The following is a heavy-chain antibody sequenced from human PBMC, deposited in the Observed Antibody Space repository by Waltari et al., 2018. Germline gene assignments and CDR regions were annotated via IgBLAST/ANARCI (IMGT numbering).Heavy chain of an antibody. J-gene: IGHJ4*02. CDR1: GGPISSSSYY. Sequence: QLHLQESGPGLVKPSETLSLTCTVSGGPISSSSYYWGWIRQPPGKGLEWIGSIYYSGSTYYNPSLKSRVTISVDTSKNQFSLKLSSVTAADTAVYYCARQDIVVGRVDYWGQGTLVTVSS. CDR3: ARQDIVVGRVDY. V-gene: IGHV4-39*01. CDR2: IYYSGST. D-gene: IGHD2-21*01.